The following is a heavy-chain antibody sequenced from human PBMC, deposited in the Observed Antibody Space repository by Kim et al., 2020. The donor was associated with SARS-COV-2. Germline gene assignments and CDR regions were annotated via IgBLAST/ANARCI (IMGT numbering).Heavy chain of an antibody. Sequence: GGSLRLSCAASGFTFSSYEMNWVRQAPGKGLEWVSYISSSGSTIYYADSVKGRFTISRDNAKNSLYLQMNSLRAEDTAVYYCASSVLRYFDWLLPPYYYYGMDVWGQGTTVTVSS. J-gene: IGHJ6*02. D-gene: IGHD3-9*01. CDR3: ASSVLRYFDWLLPPYYYYGMDV. CDR2: ISSSGSTI. CDR1: GFTFSSYE. V-gene: IGHV3-48*03.